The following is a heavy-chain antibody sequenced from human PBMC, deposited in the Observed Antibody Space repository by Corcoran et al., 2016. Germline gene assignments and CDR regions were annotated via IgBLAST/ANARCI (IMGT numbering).Heavy chain of an antibody. V-gene: IGHV4-34*01. CDR3: ARGISTRNIVVVTAPDWYFDL. Sequence: QVQLQQWGAGLLKPSETLSLTCAVYGGSFSGYYWSWIRQPPGKGLEWIGEINHSGSTNYNPSLNSRVTISVDTSKNQFSLKLSSVTAADTAVYYCARGISTRNIVVVTAPDWYFDLWGRGTLFTVSS. J-gene: IGHJ2*01. D-gene: IGHD2-21*02. CDR2: INHSGST. CDR1: GGSFSGYY.